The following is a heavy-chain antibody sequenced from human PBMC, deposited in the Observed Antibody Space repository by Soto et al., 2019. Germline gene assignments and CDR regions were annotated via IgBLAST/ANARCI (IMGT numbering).Heavy chain of an antibody. Sequence: SETLSLTCTVSGGSISSGGYYWSWIRQHPGKVLELIGYIYYSGSTYYNPSLKSRVTIXVXXSXNXFXLXXXSVPXADTALYYCARGPMIEVAFDIWGQGTMVTVPS. CDR2: IYYSGST. CDR3: ARGPMIEVAFDI. CDR1: GGSISSGGYY. D-gene: IGHD3-22*01. V-gene: IGHV4-31*03. J-gene: IGHJ3*02.